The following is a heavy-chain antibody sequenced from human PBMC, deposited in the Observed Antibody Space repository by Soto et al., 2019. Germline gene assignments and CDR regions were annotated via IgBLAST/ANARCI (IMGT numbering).Heavy chain of an antibody. CDR2: INSGGNT. D-gene: IGHD5-12*01. V-gene: IGHV3-66*01. CDR3: ARVSARGQAAFDI. Sequence: GGSLRLSCAASGFGVSNNYMSWVRQAPGKGLEWVSAINSGGNTYYADSVKGRFTISRDNSKNTVYLQMNSVGAEDMAVYYCARVSARGQAAFDIWGQGTMVTVSS. CDR1: GFGVSNNY. J-gene: IGHJ3*02.